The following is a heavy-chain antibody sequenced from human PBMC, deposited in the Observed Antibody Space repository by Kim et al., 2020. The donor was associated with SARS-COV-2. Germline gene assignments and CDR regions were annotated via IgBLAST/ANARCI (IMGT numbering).Heavy chain of an antibody. Sequence: VKGRFTISRDNSKNTLYLQMNRLGAEDTAVYYCARDRVVVVPAAIFIDYWGQGTLVTVSS. V-gene: IGHV3-30*07. CDR3: ARDRVVVVPAAIFIDY. D-gene: IGHD2-2*01. J-gene: IGHJ4*02.